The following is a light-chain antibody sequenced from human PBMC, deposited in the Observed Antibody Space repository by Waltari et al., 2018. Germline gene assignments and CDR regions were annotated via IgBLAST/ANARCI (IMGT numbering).Light chain of an antibody. CDR3: QTGDTAIQM. CDR2: LDNDGSH. V-gene: IGLV4-69*02. Sequence: QLVLTQSPSASASLGASVKLTCTLSSAHSYYTIAWHQQQQERGLRFLMKLDNDGSHIKGDGIPDRFSGSSSGAERYLTISSLQPEDDADYYCQTGDTAIQMFGEGTKLTVL. CDR1: SAHSYYT. J-gene: IGLJ3*02.